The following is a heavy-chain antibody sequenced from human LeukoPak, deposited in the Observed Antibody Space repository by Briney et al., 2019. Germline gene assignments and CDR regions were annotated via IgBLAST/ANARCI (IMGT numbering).Heavy chain of an antibody. Sequence: ASVKVSCKASGYTFSDYYMHWVRQAPGQGLEWMGWINPNSGGTNYAQKLQGRVTMTTDTSTSTAYMELRSLRSDDTAVYYCARDGPRSGSYREFDYWGQGTLVTVSS. CDR1: GYTFSDYY. CDR2: INPNSGGT. D-gene: IGHD1-26*01. J-gene: IGHJ4*02. CDR3: ARDGPRSGSYREFDY. V-gene: IGHV1-2*02.